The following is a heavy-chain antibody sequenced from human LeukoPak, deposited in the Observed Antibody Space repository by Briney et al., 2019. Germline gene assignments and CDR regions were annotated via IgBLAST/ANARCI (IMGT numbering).Heavy chain of an antibody. Sequence: SVKVSCKASGGTFSSYAISWVRQAPRQGLEWMGGIIPIFGTANYAQKFQGRVTITTDESTSTAYMELSSLRSEDTAVYYCAREGYCTNGACLGEFFDLWGRGTLVTVSS. CDR3: AREGYCTNGACLGEFFDL. CDR1: GGTFSSYA. J-gene: IGHJ2*01. CDR2: IIPIFGTA. V-gene: IGHV1-69*05. D-gene: IGHD2-8*01.